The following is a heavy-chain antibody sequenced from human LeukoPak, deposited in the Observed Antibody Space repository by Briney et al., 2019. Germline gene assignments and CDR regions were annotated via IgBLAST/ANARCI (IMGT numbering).Heavy chain of an antibody. D-gene: IGHD5-18*01. CDR3: ARGKQLWLLLSPGSWFDP. J-gene: IGHJ5*02. Sequence: GGSLRLSCAASGFTFSSYWMHWVRQAPGKGLVWVSRINSDGSSTSYADSVKGRFTISRDNAKNTLYLQMNSLRAEDTAVYYCARGKQLWLLLSPGSWFDPWGQGTLVTVSS. V-gene: IGHV3-74*01. CDR2: INSDGSST. CDR1: GFTFSSYW.